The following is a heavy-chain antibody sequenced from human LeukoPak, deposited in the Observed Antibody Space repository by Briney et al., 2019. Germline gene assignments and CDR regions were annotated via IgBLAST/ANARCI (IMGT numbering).Heavy chain of an antibody. J-gene: IGHJ4*01. Sequence: GGSLRLSCVASGFTFNTYSLHWVRQAPGRRLEWVALISSDSENIFYAASVRGRFTISRDNAKNTLSLQMNSLRAEDTAVYYCTMDTYGPRDYWGHGTLVTVSS. CDR1: GFTFNTYS. V-gene: IGHV3-30*04. CDR3: TMDTYGPRDY. D-gene: IGHD5-18*01. CDR2: ISSDSENI.